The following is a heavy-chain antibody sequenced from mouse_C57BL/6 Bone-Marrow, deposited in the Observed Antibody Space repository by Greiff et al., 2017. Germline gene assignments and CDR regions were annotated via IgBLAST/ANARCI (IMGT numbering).Heavy chain of an antibody. CDR1: GFTFSSYA. CDR3: ARDGETAQAFYAMDD. V-gene: IGHV5-4*01. CDR2: ISDGGSYT. D-gene: IGHD3-2*02. Sequence: EVKVVESGGGLVKPGGSLKLSCAASGFTFSSYAMSWVRQTPEKRLEWVATISDGGSYTYYPDNVKGRFTISRDNAKNNLYLQMSHLKSEDTAMYYCARDGETAQAFYAMDDWGQGTSVTVSS. J-gene: IGHJ4*01.